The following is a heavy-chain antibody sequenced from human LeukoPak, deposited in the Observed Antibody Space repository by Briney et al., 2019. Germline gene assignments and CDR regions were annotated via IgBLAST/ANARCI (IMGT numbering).Heavy chain of an antibody. Sequence: SETLSLTCAVYGGSFSGYYWSWIRQPPGKGLEWIGEINHSGSTNYNPSLKSRVTISVDTSKNQFSLKLSSVTAADTAVYYCARGYRMARFDIWGQGTMVTVSS. CDR2: INHSGST. CDR1: GGSFSGYY. CDR3: ARGYRMARFDI. V-gene: IGHV4-34*01. J-gene: IGHJ3*02. D-gene: IGHD2-2*01.